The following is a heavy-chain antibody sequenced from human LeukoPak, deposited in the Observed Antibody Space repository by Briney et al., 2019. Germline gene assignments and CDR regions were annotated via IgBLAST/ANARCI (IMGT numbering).Heavy chain of an antibody. CDR3: AGGWYGDWFDP. V-gene: IGHV1-3*03. Sequence: GASVKVSCKASGYTFTSYAMHWVRQAPGQRLEWMGWINAGNGNTKYSQEFQGRVNITMDTSASTAYMELRSLRSEDMAVYYCAGGWYGDWFDPWGQGTLVTVSS. J-gene: IGHJ5*02. CDR1: GYTFTSYA. D-gene: IGHD6-19*01. CDR2: INAGNGNT.